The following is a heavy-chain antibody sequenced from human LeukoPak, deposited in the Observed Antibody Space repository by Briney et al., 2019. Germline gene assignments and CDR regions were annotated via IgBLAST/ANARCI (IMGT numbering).Heavy chain of an antibody. Sequence: GGFLRLSCAASELIISREFMSWVRQAPGQGLEWVAIIYSDGNTVYAESVKGRFTISRDTSKNRLFLHMDSLRVEDTALYYCAKVATTPVWAPDYWGQGTLVTVSS. V-gene: IGHV3-53*01. J-gene: IGHJ4*02. CDR1: ELIISREF. CDR3: AKVATTPVWAPDY. CDR2: IYSDGNT. D-gene: IGHD1-1*01.